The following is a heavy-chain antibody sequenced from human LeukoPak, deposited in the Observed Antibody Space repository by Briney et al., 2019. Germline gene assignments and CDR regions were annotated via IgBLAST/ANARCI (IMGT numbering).Heavy chain of an antibody. CDR2: IWYDGSNK. J-gene: IGHJ4*02. D-gene: IGHD4-17*01. CDR1: GFTFNSYG. Sequence: GGSLRLSCAASGFTFNSYGIHWVRQAPGKGLEWVAFIWYDGSNKYYAESVKGRFTISRDNSKNTLYLQMNSLRAEDTAVYYCARTRTTRGFDYWGQGTLVTVSS. CDR3: ARTRTTRGFDY. V-gene: IGHV3-33*01.